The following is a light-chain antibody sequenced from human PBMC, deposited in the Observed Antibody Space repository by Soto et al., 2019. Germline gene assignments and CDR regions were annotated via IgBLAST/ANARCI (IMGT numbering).Light chain of an antibody. V-gene: IGKV3-15*01. CDR3: QHYTTWPLT. J-gene: IGKJ4*01. CDR1: QSVGSD. CDR2: GAS. Sequence: EIVLTQSPATLPVSPGERATLACRTSQSVGSDLAWYQQTPGQPPRLLIYGASTRASGIPARFSGSGSGTDFTLTISGLQSEDCAVYHCQHYTTWPLTFGGGTKVEIK.